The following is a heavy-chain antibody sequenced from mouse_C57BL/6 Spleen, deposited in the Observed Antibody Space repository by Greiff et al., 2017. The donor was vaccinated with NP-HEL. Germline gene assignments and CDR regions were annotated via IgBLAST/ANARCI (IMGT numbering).Heavy chain of an antibody. CDR2: ISSGSSTI. D-gene: IGHD1-1*01. J-gene: IGHJ4*01. Sequence: EVHLVESGGGLVKPGGSLKLSCAASGFTFSDYGMHWVRQAPEKGLEWVAYISSGSSTIYYADTVKGRFTISRDNAKNTLFLQMTSLWSEDTAMYYCAKPYYYGSSYYAMDYWGQGTSVTVSS. V-gene: IGHV5-17*01. CDR3: AKPYYYGSSYYAMDY. CDR1: GFTFSDYG.